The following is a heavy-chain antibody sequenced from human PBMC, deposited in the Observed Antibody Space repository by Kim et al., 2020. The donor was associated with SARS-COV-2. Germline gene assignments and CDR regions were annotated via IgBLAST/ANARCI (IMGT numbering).Heavy chain of an antibody. CDR3: AKLSVTFGAG. J-gene: IGHJ4*02. Sequence: GGSLRLSCVASGFTFRIYAMSWVRQAPGKGLEWVSHISGSGDTTYYADSAKGRFTISRDNSRNTLYLQMNSLRVDDTAVYYCAKLSVTFGAGWGQGTLVTVSS. V-gene: IGHV3-23*01. CDR1: GFTFRIYA. CDR2: ISGSGDTT. D-gene: IGHD3-16*01.